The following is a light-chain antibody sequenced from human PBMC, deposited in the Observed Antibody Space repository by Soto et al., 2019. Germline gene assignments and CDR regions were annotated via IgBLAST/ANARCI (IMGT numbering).Light chain of an antibody. J-gene: IGLJ1*01. CDR1: SSDVGGYDY. V-gene: IGLV2-8*01. Sequence: QSVLTQPPSASGSPGQAVTISCTGTSSDVGGYDYVSWYQQHPGKAPKLMIYEVTIRPSGVSDRFSGSKSGNTASLTVSGLQAEDDADYHCSSYTGGNPSYVFGTGTKVTAL. CDR2: EVT. CDR3: SSYTGGNPSYV.